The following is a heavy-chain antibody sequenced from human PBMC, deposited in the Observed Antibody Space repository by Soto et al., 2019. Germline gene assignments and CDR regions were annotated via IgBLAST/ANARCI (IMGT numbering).Heavy chain of an antibody. CDR3: TRTYYFDSPDYYGPRDYYYGMDV. J-gene: IGHJ6*02. V-gene: IGHV3-30-3*01. D-gene: IGHD3-22*01. CDR2: ISHDGVNK. Sequence: QVQMVESGGGVVQPGRSLRLSCAASGFTFSSYAVHWVRQAPGKGLEWVAVISHDGVNKYYADSVKGRFTISRDNSKNTLYLQMNSLRPEDTAVSYCTRTYYFDSPDYYGPRDYYYGMDVWGQGTTVTVSS. CDR1: GFTFSSYA.